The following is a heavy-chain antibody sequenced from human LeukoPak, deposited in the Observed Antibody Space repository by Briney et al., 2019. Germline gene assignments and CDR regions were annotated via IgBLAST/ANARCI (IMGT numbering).Heavy chain of an antibody. V-gene: IGHV3-21*01. J-gene: IGHJ4*02. Sequence: PGGSLRLSCAASGFTFSSYSMNWVRQAPGKGLEWVSSISSSSSYIYYADSVKGRFTISRDNAKNSLYLQMNSLRAEDTAVYYCAREEVVGATHFDYWGQGTLVTVSS. CDR1: GFTFSSYS. CDR3: AREEVVGATHFDY. CDR2: ISSSSSYI. D-gene: IGHD1-26*01.